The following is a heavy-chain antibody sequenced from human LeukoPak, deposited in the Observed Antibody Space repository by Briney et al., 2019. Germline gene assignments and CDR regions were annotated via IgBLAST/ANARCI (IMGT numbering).Heavy chain of an antibody. D-gene: IGHD6-19*01. CDR3: AGSGWQVYLDY. CDR2: IRQDGSER. CDR1: GFTFTTFW. J-gene: IGHJ4*02. Sequence: GGSLRLSCAASGFTFTTFWMSWVRQAPGKGLEWVANIRQDGSERYYVDSVKGRFTISRDNAKNSLYLQMNSLRAEDTGVYYCAGSGWQVYLDYWGQGALVTVSS. V-gene: IGHV3-7*01.